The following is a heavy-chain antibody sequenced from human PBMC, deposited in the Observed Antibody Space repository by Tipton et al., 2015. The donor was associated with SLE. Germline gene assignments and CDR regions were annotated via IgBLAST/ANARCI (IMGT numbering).Heavy chain of an antibody. V-gene: IGHV4-4*08. CDR2: VITSGSI. Sequence: SLRLSCIVSDDSASSYYWSWIRQPAGKGLEWIAHVITSGSINYNPALQSRVSISRDVAKNQFSLILTSVTAADTAVYFCARNSVFGIARVGWYFDLWGRGTLVTVSP. CDR3: ARNSVFGIARVGWYFDL. J-gene: IGHJ2*01. CDR1: DDSASSYY. D-gene: IGHD3-3*01.